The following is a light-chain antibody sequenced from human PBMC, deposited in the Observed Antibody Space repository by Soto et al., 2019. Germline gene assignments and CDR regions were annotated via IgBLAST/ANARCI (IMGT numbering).Light chain of an antibody. V-gene: IGLV2-14*01. CDR1: SSDVGGYNY. J-gene: IGLJ1*01. CDR2: DVS. CDR3: SSYTSSSTLYV. Sequence: QSALTQPASVSGSPGQSITISCTGTSSDVGGYNYVYWYQQHPGKAPKLMIYDVSNRPSGVSNRFSGSESGNTASLTISGLQAEDEADYYCSSYTSSSTLYVFGTGTKLTVL.